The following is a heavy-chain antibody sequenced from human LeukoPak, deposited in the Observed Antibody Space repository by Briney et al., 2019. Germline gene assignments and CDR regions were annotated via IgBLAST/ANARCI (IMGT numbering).Heavy chain of an antibody. V-gene: IGHV1-18*01. Sequence: ASVKVSCKASGYTFTSYGISWVRQAPGQGLEWMGWISAYNGNTNYAQKLQGRVTMTTDTSTSTAYMELSRLRSDDTAVYYCASSWAAGGAFDIWGQGTMVTVSS. CDR2: ISAYNGNT. D-gene: IGHD1-26*01. CDR3: ASSWAAGGAFDI. J-gene: IGHJ3*02. CDR1: GYTFTSYG.